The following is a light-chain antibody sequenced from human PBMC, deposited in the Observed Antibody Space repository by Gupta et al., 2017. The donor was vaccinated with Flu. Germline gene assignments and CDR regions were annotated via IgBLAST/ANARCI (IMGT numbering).Light chain of an antibody. Sequence: HSALTQPASVSGSPGQSITISCTGTSSDVGSYNFVSWYQQHPGKVPKLMIYDDYKRSSGVSNRFSGAKSGNTASLTISGRQAEDEDDYYCGSYGGSVIFGGGTKLTVL. J-gene: IGLJ2*01. V-gene: IGLV2-23*01. CDR2: DDY. CDR1: SSDVGSYNF. CDR3: GSYGGSVI.